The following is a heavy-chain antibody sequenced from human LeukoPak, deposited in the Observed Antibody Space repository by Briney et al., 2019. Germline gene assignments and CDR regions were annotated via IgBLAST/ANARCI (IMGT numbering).Heavy chain of an antibody. J-gene: IGHJ4*02. D-gene: IGHD5-18*01. CDR1: GGSIGTYY. V-gene: IGHV4-34*01. Sequence: SETLSLTCTVSGGSIGTYYWSWIRQPPGKGLECIGEINHSGSTNYNPSLKSRVTISVDTSKNQFSLKLSSVTAADTAVYYCARGAHVDTAMASPYYWGQGTLVTVSS. CDR2: INHSGST. CDR3: ARGAHVDTAMASPYY.